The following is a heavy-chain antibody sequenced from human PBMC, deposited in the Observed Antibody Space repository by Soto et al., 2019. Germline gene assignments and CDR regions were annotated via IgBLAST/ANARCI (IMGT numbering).Heavy chain of an antibody. CDR3: ARGVYWSSTSCLGVDFDD. V-gene: IGHV1-3*01. CDR2: INAGNGNT. CDR1: GYTFTSYA. J-gene: IGHJ4*02. Sequence: GASVQVSCKASGYTFTSYAMHWVRQAPGQRLEWMGWINAGNGNTKYSQKFQGRVTITRDTSASTAYMELSSLRSEDTAVYYCARGVYWSSTSCLGVDFDDWGQGTLVTVSS. D-gene: IGHD2-2*01.